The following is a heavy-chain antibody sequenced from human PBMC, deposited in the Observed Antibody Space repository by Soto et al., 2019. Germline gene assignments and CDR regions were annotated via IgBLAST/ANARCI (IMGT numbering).Heavy chain of an antibody. CDR2: INPNTGGS. CDR1: VYTFSGHY. Sequence: GXSVKVSCKASVYTFSGHYIHWVRQAPGQGLEWMGWINPNTGGSNYAEKFKGRITMTRDTSIFTTHMRLNRLTSDDTAVYYCARDLIVDGPDNYGMDVWGQGTTVTGSS. J-gene: IGHJ6*02. CDR3: ARDLIVDGPDNYGMDV. V-gene: IGHV1-2*02. D-gene: IGHD1-26*01.